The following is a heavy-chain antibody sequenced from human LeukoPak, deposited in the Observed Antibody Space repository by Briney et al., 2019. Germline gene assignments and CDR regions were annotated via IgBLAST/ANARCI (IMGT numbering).Heavy chain of an antibody. Sequence: GGSLRLSCAASGFTFSSYEMNWVRQAPGKGLEWVSYISSSGSTIYYADSVKGRFTISRDNAKNSLYLRMNSLRAEDTAVYYCARTPVKIGVVVAAHPFDYWGQGTLVTVSS. CDR1: GFTFSSYE. CDR2: ISSSGSTI. CDR3: ARTPVKIGVVVAAHPFDY. J-gene: IGHJ4*02. V-gene: IGHV3-48*03. D-gene: IGHD2-15*01.